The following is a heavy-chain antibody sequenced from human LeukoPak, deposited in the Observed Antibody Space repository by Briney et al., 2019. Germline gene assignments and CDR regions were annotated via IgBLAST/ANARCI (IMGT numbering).Heavy chain of an antibody. CDR1: GGSIGGGGFF. Sequence: SETLSLTCTVSGGSIGGGGFFWSWIRQNPGQGLEWLGCMHYSGRTYYNPSLKSRVIISADTSKNQFSLKLSSVTAADTAVYYCARDYMVRGVMPPSYYYYGMDVWGQGTTVTVSS. D-gene: IGHD3-10*01. CDR3: ARDYMVRGVMPPSYYYYGMDV. J-gene: IGHJ6*02. V-gene: IGHV4-31*03. CDR2: MHYSGRT.